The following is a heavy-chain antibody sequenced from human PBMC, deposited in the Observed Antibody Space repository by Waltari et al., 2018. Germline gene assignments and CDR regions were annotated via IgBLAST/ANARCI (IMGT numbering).Heavy chain of an antibody. CDR2: INHSGST. J-gene: IGHJ5*02. Sequence: QVQLQQWGAGLLTPSETLSLTCAVYGGGSFSDYYGNWIRQHPGKGLEWLGEINHSGSTNYNPSLKNRLTISLDTSKTQFSLKMRSVTAADTAVYYCARADRGRSGKYASPAWGPWGQGTLVTVSS. CDR1: GGGSFSDYY. CDR3: ARADRGRSGKYASPAWGP. V-gene: IGHV4-34*01. D-gene: IGHD1-26*01.